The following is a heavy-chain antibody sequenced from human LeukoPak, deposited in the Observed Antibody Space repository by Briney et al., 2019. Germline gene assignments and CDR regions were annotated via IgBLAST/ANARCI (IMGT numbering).Heavy chain of an antibody. Sequence: PGRSLRLSFAASGFTFVSYEMNWVRQPPGKGLEWVSYISSSGSTIYYADSVKGRFTISRDNAKNSLYLQMNSLRAEDTAVYYCARVVTTSLYYYYGMDVWGQGTTVTVSS. CDR1: GFTFVSYE. V-gene: IGHV3-48*03. CDR2: ISSSGSTI. J-gene: IGHJ6*02. D-gene: IGHD4-17*01. CDR3: ARVVTTSLYYYYGMDV.